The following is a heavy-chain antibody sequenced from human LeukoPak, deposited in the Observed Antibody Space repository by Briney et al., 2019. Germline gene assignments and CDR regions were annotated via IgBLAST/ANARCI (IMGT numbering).Heavy chain of an antibody. CDR3: ARAGYSYGRPFDY. D-gene: IGHD5-18*01. CDR2: INHSGST. V-gene: IGHV4-4*02. J-gene: IGHJ4*02. CDR1: GGSISSSNW. Sequence: SGTLSLTCAVSGGSISSSNWWSWIRPPPGKGLEWIGEINHSGSTNYNPSLKSRVTISVDTSKNQFSLKLSSVTAADTAVYYCARAGYSYGRPFDYWGQGTLVTVSS.